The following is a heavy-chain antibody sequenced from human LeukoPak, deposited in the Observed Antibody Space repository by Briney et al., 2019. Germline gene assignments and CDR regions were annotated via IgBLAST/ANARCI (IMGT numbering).Heavy chain of an antibody. J-gene: IGHJ4*02. Sequence: GGSLRLSCAASGFSSSSYEMTWVRQAPGKGLEWLSYISSSGSTVHYADSVQGRFTTSRDNAKNSLYLQMNSLRAEDTAVYYCARSHRTDYWGQGTLVTVSS. CDR1: GFSSSSYE. CDR3: ARSHRTDY. V-gene: IGHV3-48*03. CDR2: ISSSGSTV.